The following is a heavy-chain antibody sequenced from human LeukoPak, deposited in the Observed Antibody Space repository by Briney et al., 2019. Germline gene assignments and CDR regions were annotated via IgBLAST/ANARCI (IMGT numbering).Heavy chain of an antibody. J-gene: IGHJ4*02. V-gene: IGHV3-30*02. CDR3: AKDQPDEYSSSWYNNFDY. D-gene: IGHD6-13*01. CDR1: GFTFSSYG. CDR2: IRYDGSNK. Sequence: PGRSLRLSCAASGFTFSSYGMHWVRQAPGKGLEWVAFIRYDGSNKYYADSVKGRFTISRDNSKNTLYLQMNSLRAEDTAVYYCAKDQPDEYSSSWYNNFDYWGQGTLVTVSS.